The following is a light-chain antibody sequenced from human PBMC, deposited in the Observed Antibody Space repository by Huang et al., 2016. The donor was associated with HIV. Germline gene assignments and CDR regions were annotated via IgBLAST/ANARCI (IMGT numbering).Light chain of an antibody. CDR2: GAS. Sequence: EIELTQSPRTLSLSPGERASLSCRASQSVSTTYLAWYQQKPGQAPRLLIYGASRKASGTPDRFSGSGSGTDFTLTISRVEPEDFAVYYCQQYGSTPVYTFGQGTRLEI. CDR3: QQYGSTPVYT. CDR1: QSVSTTY. J-gene: IGKJ2*01. V-gene: IGKV3-20*01.